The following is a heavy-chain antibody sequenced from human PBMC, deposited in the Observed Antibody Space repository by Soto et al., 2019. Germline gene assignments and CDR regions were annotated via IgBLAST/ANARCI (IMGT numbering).Heavy chain of an antibody. CDR2: IYYNGST. Sequence: SETLSLTCTVSGGSISSYYWSWIRQPPGKGLEWIGYIYYNGSTNYNPSLKSRVTISVDTSKNQFSLKLSSVTAADTAVYYCARGAYYGSGSYGAFDIWGQGTMVTVS. CDR3: ARGAYYGSGSYGAFDI. CDR1: GGSISSYY. V-gene: IGHV4-59*01. D-gene: IGHD3-10*01. J-gene: IGHJ3*02.